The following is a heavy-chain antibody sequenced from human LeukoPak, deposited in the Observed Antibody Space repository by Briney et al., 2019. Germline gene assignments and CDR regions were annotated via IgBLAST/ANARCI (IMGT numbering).Heavy chain of an antibody. J-gene: IGHJ4*02. D-gene: IGHD1-20*01. CDR3: AKDDNWNDKPFDL. Sequence: GGSLRLSCTASGFTFRFYMMNWVRQAPGKGLEWVSSISTNSSHIYYADSLKGRFTVSRDNAKNSLYLQMNNLRAEDTAVYCCAKDDNWNDKPFDLWGPGTLVTVSS. CDR2: ISTNSSHI. V-gene: IGHV3-21*01. CDR1: GFTFRFYM.